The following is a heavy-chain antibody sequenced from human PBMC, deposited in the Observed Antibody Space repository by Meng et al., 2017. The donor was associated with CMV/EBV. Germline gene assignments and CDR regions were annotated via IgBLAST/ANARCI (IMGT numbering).Heavy chain of an antibody. CDR2: IIPIFGTA. V-gene: IGHV1-69*05. CDR3: ARSRPHCSSTSCYTGGVNYYYYGMDV. D-gene: IGHD2-2*02. CDR1: GGTFSSYA. J-gene: IGHJ6*02. Sequence: SVKVSCKAFGGTFSSYAISWVRQAPGQGLEWMGGIIPIFGTANYAQKFQGRVTITTDESTSTAYMELSSLRSEDTAVYYCARSRPHCSSTSCYTGGVNYYYYGMDVWGQGTTVTVSS.